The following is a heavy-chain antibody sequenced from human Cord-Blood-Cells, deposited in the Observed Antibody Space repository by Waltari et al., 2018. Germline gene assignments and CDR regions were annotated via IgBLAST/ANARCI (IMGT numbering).Heavy chain of an antibody. CDR1: GGTFSSYA. CDR2: IIPIRGRA. CDR3: AREVGGIAAAGTGYYMDV. V-gene: IGHV1-69*09. Sequence: QVQLVQSGAEVKKPGSSVKVSCKASGGTFSSYAISWVRQAPGQGLEWMGRIIPIRGRANYAQKFQGRVTITADKSTSTAYMELSSLRSEDTAVYYCAREVGGIAAAGTGYYMDVWGKGTTVTVSS. J-gene: IGHJ6*03. D-gene: IGHD6-13*01.